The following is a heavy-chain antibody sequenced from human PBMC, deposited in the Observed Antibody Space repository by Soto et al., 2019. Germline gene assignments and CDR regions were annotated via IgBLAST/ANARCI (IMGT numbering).Heavy chain of an antibody. CDR3: AKCPRTEAEGFTLDY. Sequence: KASETLSLTCAVSGNSINNTYWSWIRQPQGKRLEWNGNIFNTGTTTYNPSLESRVPMPVATPTNQPSLKLNSVDAADTAVYYCAKCPRTEAEGFTLDYWGRGTLVTVSS. V-gene: IGHV4-59*01. J-gene: IGHJ4*02. D-gene: IGHD6-13*01. CDR2: IFNTGTT. CDR1: GNSINNTY.